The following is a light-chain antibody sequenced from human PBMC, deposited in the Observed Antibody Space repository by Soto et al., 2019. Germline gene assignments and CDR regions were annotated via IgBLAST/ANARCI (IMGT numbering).Light chain of an antibody. CDR1: QTVTTNY. Sequence: ETVLTQSPGTLSLSPGETATLSCRASQTVTTNYLAWYQQKPDQAPRLLIYGASSRATGIPDRFSGSGSGTDFTLTISRLEPEDFAVYYCQQYGSSVFTFGPGTKLELK. CDR3: QQYGSSVFT. J-gene: IGKJ2*01. V-gene: IGKV3-20*01. CDR2: GAS.